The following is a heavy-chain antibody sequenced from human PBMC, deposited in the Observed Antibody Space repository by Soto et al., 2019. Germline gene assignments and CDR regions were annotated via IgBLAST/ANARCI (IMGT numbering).Heavy chain of an antibody. CDR2: ISHDGTIE. CDR1: GFTFSTYA. CDR3: ASTGPMVVVGPSFDH. J-gene: IGHJ4*02. V-gene: IGHV3-30-3*01. Sequence: QVQLVESGGGVVQPGRSPRLSCAASGFTFSTYAMHWVRQAPGKGLEWVAVISHDGTIEYYADSVKGRFTISTDNSKNTLYLQMNSLRAEDTAVYYCASTGPMVVVGPSFDHWGQGTLVTVSS. D-gene: IGHD3-22*01.